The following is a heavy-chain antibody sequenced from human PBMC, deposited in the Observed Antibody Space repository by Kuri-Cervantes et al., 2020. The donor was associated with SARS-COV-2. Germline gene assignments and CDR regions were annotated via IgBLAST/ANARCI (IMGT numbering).Heavy chain of an antibody. D-gene: IGHD3-3*01. Sequence: GGSLRLSCAASGFTFSTYAMHWVRQAPGKGLECVAFIWYDEDNKYYADSVKGRFTISRDNSKNTLYLQMNTLRAEDTAVYYCAREEWLLSSDYYYYYYGMDVWGQGTTVTVSS. CDR3: AREEWLLSSDYYYYYYGMDV. J-gene: IGHJ6*02. CDR2: IWYDEDNK. CDR1: GFTFSTYA. V-gene: IGHV3-33*01.